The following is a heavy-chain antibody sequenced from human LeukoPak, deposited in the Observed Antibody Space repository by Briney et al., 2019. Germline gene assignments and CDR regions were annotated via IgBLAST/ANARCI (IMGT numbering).Heavy chain of an antibody. Sequence: ASVKVSCKASRYTFTGYYMHWVRQSPGQGLEEMGRINLNSGGTNYAQKFQARVTMTRDTSISTACMELSRLRCDGTAAYYCARVDIVATIDDYWGQGNLVTVSP. D-gene: IGHD5-12*01. J-gene: IGHJ4*02. CDR1: RYTFTGYY. CDR2: INLNSGGT. V-gene: IGHV1-2*06. CDR3: ARVDIVATIDDY.